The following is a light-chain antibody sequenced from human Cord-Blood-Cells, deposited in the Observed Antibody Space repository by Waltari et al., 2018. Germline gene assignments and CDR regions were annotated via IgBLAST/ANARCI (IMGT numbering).Light chain of an antibody. V-gene: IGKV3-20*01. CDR3: QQYGSSPPWT. CDR1: QSVSISS. J-gene: IGKJ1*01. Sequence: EIVLTQSPGSLSLSPGERATHSGTASQSVSISSLAWYQQKPGQDPRLLLYGASSRATGIPDRCSGSGSGTDFTLTISRLEPEDFAVYYCQQYGSSPPWTFGQGTKVEIK. CDR2: GAS.